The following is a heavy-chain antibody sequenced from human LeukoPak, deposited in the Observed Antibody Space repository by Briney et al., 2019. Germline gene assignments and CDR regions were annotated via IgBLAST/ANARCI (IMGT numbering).Heavy chain of an antibody. Sequence: SETLSLTCTVSGGSFSNSSYYWSWIRQPPGKGLEWIGYIYYSGSTNYNPSLKSRVTISVDTSKNQFSLKLSSVTAADTAVYYCARNLVRGVIPNYYYYYMDVWGKGTTVTISS. J-gene: IGHJ6*03. D-gene: IGHD3-10*01. CDR3: ARNLVRGVIPNYYYYYMDV. V-gene: IGHV4-61*01. CDR2: IYYSGST. CDR1: GGSFSNSSYY.